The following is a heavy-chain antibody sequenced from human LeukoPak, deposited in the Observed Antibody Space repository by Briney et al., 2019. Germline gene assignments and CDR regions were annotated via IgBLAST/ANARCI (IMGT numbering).Heavy chain of an antibody. CDR1: GDSVSSNSAA. CDR3: ARDLTNYDYVWGSYRYTRTIDY. CDR2: TYYRSKWYN. Sequence: SQTLSLTCAISGDSVSSNSAAWTWIRQSPSRGLEWLGRTYYRSKWYNDYAVSVKSRITTNPDTSKNQFSLQLNSVTPEDTAVYYCARDLTNYDYVWGSYRYTRTIDYWGQGTLVTVSS. D-gene: IGHD3-16*02. V-gene: IGHV6-1*01. J-gene: IGHJ4*02.